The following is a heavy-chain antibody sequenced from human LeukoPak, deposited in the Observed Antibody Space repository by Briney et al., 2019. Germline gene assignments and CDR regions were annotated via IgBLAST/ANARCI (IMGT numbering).Heavy chain of an antibody. CDR1: GYTFSGYY. CDR3: ARYNWNDVVSALDS. Sequence: ASVKVSCKASGYTFSGYYIHWVRQAPGQGLEWMGWINPNNGATNYAQKFQGGVTMTRDTSITTFYMEGSSLTSDDTAVFYCARYNWNDVVSALDSWGQGTLVTVSS. V-gene: IGHV1-2*02. CDR2: INPNNGAT. D-gene: IGHD1-1*01. J-gene: IGHJ4*02.